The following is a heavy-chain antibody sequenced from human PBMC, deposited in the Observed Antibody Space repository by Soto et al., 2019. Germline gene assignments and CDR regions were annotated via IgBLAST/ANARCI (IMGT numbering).Heavy chain of an antibody. Sequence: QVQLQESGPRLVKSSETLSLTCVVSGGSIRSSHWWSWVRQTPGKGLEWIAEIYHSGDTNYNPSLKSRVTISVDKSNNQFSLKLSSVTAADTAVYYCARDRSYYGSGSEYWGQGTLVTVSS. CDR2: IYHSGDT. CDR1: GGSIRSSHW. J-gene: IGHJ4*02. D-gene: IGHD3-10*01. V-gene: IGHV4-4*02. CDR3: ARDRSYYGSGSEY.